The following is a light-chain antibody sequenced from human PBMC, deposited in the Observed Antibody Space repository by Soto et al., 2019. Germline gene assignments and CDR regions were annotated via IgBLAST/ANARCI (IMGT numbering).Light chain of an antibody. V-gene: IGKV3-15*01. J-gene: IGKJ4*01. CDR1: QGINRK. Sequence: IVMTQSPATLSVSPGERCTFSCRASQGINRKLAWYQHKAGQAPRLLISGASTGATGIPARFSGSGSGTEFTLTINSLQSEDSAVYYCQQYHTWPVTFGGGTKV. CDR3: QQYHTWPVT. CDR2: GAS.